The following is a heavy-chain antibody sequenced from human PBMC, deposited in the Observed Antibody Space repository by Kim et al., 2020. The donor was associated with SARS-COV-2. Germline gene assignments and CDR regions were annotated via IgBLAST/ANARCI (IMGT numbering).Heavy chain of an antibody. CDR2: INPSGGST. CDR3: ARDLAYYDYVWGSYPAHRGPRYGMDV. Sequence: ASVKVSCKASGYTFTSYYMHWVRQAPGQGLEWMGIINPSGGSTSYAQKFQGRVTMTRDTSTSTVYMELSSLRSEDTAVYYCARDLAYYDYVWGSYPAHRGPRYGMDVWGQGTTVTVSS. D-gene: IGHD3-16*01. CDR1: GYTFTSYY. J-gene: IGHJ6*02. V-gene: IGHV1-46*01.